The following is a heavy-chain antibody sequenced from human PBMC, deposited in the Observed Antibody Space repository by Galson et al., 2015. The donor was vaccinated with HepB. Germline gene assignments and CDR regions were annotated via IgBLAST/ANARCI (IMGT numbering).Heavy chain of an antibody. CDR3: AKGIFDGQLMGHYYYYYMDV. V-gene: IGHV3-23*01. CDR1: GFTFSSYA. J-gene: IGHJ6*03. Sequence: SLRLSCAASGFTFSSYAMSWVRQAPGKGLEWVSAISGSGGSTYYADSVKGRFTISRDNSKNTLYLQMNSLRAEDTAVYYCAKGIFDGQLMGHYYYYYMDVWGKGTTVTVSS. CDR2: ISGSGGST. D-gene: IGHD2-8*01.